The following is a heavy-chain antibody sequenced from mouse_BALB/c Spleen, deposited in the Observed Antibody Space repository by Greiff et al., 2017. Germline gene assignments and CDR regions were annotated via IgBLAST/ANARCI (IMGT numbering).Heavy chain of an antibody. J-gene: IGHJ4*01. D-gene: IGHD1-2*01. CDR3: ARGFIREAMDY. V-gene: IGHV2-9*02. Sequence: VQRVESGPGLVAPSQSLSITCTVSGFSLTSYGVHWVRQPPGKGLEWLGVIWAGGSTNYNSALMSRLSISKDNSKSQVFLKMNSLQTDDTAMYYCARGFIREAMDYWGQGTSVTVSS. CDR2: IWAGGST. CDR1: GFSLTSYG.